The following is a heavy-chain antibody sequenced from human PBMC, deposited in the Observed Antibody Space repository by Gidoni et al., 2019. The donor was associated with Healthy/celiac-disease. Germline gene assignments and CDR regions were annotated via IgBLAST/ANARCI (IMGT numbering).Heavy chain of an antibody. V-gene: IGHV4-39*01. Sequence: QLQLQESGPGLVKTSETLSLTCTVSGGSLSSSSYYWGWIRQPPWKGLELIGSSYYSGSTYYNPSLKSRVTISVDTSKNQFSLKLSSVTAAYTAVYYCARHGQTVTTAWFDPWGQGTLVTVSS. CDR2: SYYSGST. J-gene: IGHJ5*02. CDR3: ARHGQTVTTAWFDP. D-gene: IGHD4-17*01. CDR1: GGSLSSSSYY.